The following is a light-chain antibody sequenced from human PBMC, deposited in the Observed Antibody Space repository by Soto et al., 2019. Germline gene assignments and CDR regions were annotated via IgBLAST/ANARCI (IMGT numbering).Light chain of an antibody. J-gene: IGLJ1*01. CDR1: SSDVGSYNR. V-gene: IGLV2-18*01. Sequence: QSVLTQPPSVSRSPGQSVTISCTGTSSDVGSYNRVSWYQQPPGTAPKLMIYEVSNRPSGVPDRFSGSKSGNTASLTISGLQAEDEADYYCSLYTSSSTFGVFGTGTKVTVL. CDR3: SLYTSSSTFGV. CDR2: EVS.